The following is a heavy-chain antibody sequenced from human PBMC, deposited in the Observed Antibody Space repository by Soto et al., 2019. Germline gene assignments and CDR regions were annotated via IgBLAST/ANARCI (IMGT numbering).Heavy chain of an antibody. CDR1: GFTFSSYA. Sequence: QVQLVESGGGVVQPGRSLRLSCAASGFTFSSYAMHWVRQAPGKGLEWVVVISYDGSNKYYADSVKGRFTTSRDNSKNTLYLQMNSLRAEDTAVYYCAREGVTIFGVVIMFDYWGQGTLVTVSS. D-gene: IGHD3-3*01. J-gene: IGHJ4*02. V-gene: IGHV3-30-3*01. CDR3: AREGVTIFGVVIMFDY. CDR2: ISYDGSNK.